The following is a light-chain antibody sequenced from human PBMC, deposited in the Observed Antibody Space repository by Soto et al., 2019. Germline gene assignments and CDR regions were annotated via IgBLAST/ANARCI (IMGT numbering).Light chain of an antibody. CDR1: QGISSA. Sequence: IQLTQSPSSLSASVGDRVTITCRASQGISSALAGYQQKPGKAPKLLIYDASSLESGVPSRISGGGSGTDFTLTISSLQPEDFATYYCPQFNSYPLTFGGGTKVEIK. J-gene: IGKJ4*01. V-gene: IGKV1-13*02. CDR3: PQFNSYPLT. CDR2: DAS.